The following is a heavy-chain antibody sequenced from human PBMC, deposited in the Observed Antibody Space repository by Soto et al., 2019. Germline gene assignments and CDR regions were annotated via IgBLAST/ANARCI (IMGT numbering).Heavy chain of an antibody. CDR3: AKESLAVAGSRFAY. D-gene: IGHD6-19*01. CDR1: GFTFSSYA. J-gene: IGHJ4*02. V-gene: IGHV3-23*01. CDR2: ISGSDGGT. Sequence: PGGSLRLSCAASGFTFSSYAMSWVRQAPGKGLVWVSAISGSDGGTYYADSVKGRFAISRDNSKNTLYLQMNSLRAEDTAVYYCAKESLAVAGSRFAYWGQGALVTVSS.